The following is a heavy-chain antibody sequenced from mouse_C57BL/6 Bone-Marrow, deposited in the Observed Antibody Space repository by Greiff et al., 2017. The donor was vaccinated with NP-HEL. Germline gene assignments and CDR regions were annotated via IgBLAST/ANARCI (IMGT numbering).Heavy chain of an antibody. CDR1: GFSLTSYA. D-gene: IGHD1-1*01. Sequence: VQLQQSGPGLVAPSQSLSITCTVSGFSLTSYAISWVRQPPGKGLEWLGVIWTGGGTNYNSALKSRLSISKDNSKSQVFLKMNSLQTDDTARYYCARTLYYYGSSPLDVWGTGTTVTVSS. CDR2: IWTGGGT. J-gene: IGHJ1*03. V-gene: IGHV2-9-1*01. CDR3: ARTLYYYGSSPLDV.